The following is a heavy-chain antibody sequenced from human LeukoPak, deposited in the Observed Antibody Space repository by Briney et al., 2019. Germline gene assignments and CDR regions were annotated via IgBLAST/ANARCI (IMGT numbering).Heavy chain of an antibody. Sequence: GGSLRLSCAASGFTFSSYGMHWVRQAPGKGLEWVAVISYDGSNKYYADSVKGRFTISRDNSKNTLYLQMNSLRAEDTAVYYCAKDGDGWDYYDSSGHYYPDYWGQGTLVTVSS. CDR3: AKDGDGWDYYDSSGHYYPDY. CDR1: GFTFSSYG. V-gene: IGHV3-30*18. J-gene: IGHJ4*02. CDR2: ISYDGSNK. D-gene: IGHD3-22*01.